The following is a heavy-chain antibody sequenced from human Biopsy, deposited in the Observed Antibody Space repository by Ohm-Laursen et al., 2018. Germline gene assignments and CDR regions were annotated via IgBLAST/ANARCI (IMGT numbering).Heavy chain of an antibody. CDR2: INSDGSST. V-gene: IGHV3-74*01. D-gene: IGHD3-10*01. CDR1: GFTFNNSW. Sequence: SLRLSCAASGFTFNNSWMHWVRQAPGKGLVWVSRINSDGSSTNYADAVKGRFTISRDNAKNTVFLQMNSLRAEDTAVYYCTRAEAGSGSLLYFDYWGQGTLVTVSS. J-gene: IGHJ4*02. CDR3: TRAEAGSGSLLYFDY.